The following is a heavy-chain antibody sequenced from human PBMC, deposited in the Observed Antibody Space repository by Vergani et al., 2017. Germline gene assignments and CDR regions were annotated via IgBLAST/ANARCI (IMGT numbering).Heavy chain of an antibody. Sequence: EVQLVESGGGLVQPGGSLRLSCAASGFTVSSNYMSWVRQAPGKGLEWVSVIYSGGSTYYADSVKGRFTISRDNSKNTLYLQMNSLRAEDTAVYYCARDSNSLSGFDYWGQGTLVTVSS. D-gene: IGHD3-16*02. CDR3: ARDSNSLSGFDY. CDR1: GFTVSSNY. V-gene: IGHV3-66*02. CDR2: IYSGGST. J-gene: IGHJ4*02.